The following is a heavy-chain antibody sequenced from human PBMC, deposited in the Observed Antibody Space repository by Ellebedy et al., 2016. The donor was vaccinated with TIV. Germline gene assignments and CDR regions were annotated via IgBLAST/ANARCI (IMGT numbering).Heavy chain of an antibody. CDR3: ARHMVRIRLGMDV. J-gene: IGHJ6*02. V-gene: IGHV4-59*08. Sequence: MPSETLSLTCTVSGGSIRSYYWSWIRQPPGKGLEWIGYVYYSGDTNYKPSLKSRVSMSVDTSKNQFSLKLRSVTAADTAVYYCARHMVRIRLGMDVWGQGTTVTVSS. CDR1: GGSIRSYY. D-gene: IGHD3-10*01. CDR2: VYYSGDT.